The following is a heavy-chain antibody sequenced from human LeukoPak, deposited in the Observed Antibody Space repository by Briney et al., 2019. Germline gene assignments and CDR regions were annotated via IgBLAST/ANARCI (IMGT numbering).Heavy chain of an antibody. V-gene: IGHV1-46*01. CDR3: ARDQEGFDY. CDR1: GYTFTSNY. Sequence: ASVKVSCKASGYTFTSNYIHWVRQAPGQGLEWMGMIYPRDGSTSYAQKSQGRVTATRGTSTSTVHMELSGLRSEDTAVYYCARDQEGFDYWGQGTLVTVSS. CDR2: IYPRDGST. J-gene: IGHJ4*02.